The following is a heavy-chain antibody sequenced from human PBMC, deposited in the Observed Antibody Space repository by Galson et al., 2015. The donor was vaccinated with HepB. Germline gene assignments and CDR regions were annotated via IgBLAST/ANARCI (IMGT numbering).Heavy chain of an antibody. CDR2: IDPSDSYT. J-gene: IGHJ4*02. D-gene: IGHD2-15*01. CDR1: GSSFTSYW. Sequence: QSGAEVKKPGESLRISCKGSGSSFTSYWISWVRQMPGKGLEWMGRIDPSDSYTNYSTSFHGHVTISADKSISTAYLQWSSLKASDTAMYYCAISLGYCSGGSCSPFDYWGQGTLVTVSS. CDR3: AISLGYCSGGSCSPFDY. V-gene: IGHV5-10-1*01.